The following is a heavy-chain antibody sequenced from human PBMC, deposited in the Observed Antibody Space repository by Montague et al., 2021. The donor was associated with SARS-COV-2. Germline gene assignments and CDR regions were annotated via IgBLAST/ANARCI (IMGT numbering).Heavy chain of an antibody. J-gene: IGHJ6*02. CDR3: ARDERRASKWSYGLDV. CDR1: GLTVSSNY. D-gene: IGHD2-15*01. V-gene: IGHV3-53*01. Sequence: SLRLSCAASGLTVSSNYLTWVRQAPGRGLEWVSLIDAAGNTYYADSVKGRFTVSRDNSKNAVYLQMNSLRVEDTAIYYCARDERRASKWSYGLDVWGPGTPVTVSS. CDR2: IDAAGNT.